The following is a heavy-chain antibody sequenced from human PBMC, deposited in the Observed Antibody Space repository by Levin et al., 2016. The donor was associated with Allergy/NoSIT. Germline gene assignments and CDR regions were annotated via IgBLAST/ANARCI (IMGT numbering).Heavy chain of an antibody. V-gene: IGHV3-23*01. CDR2: VTGSGDTT. D-gene: IGHD2-2*01. J-gene: IGHJ4*01. CDR3: ARRDCGSPGCHLTDY. Sequence: VRQAPGKGLEWVSAVTGSGDTTYYADSVKGRFTISRDNSKDTLYLQMNSLRVEDTALYYCARRDCGSPGCHLTDYWGQGALVTVSS.